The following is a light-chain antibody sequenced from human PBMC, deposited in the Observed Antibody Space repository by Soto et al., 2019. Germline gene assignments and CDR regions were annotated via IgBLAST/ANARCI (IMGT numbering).Light chain of an antibody. Sequence: QAASVSGSPGQSTTISCTGTSSDVGAYNYVSWYHQHHPGKAPELIIYDVTDRPSGVSTRFSGSKSGNTASLTISGLQAEDEGDYYCSSYTTIKTVIFGGGTKVTVL. J-gene: IGLJ2*01. CDR2: DVT. CDR3: SSYTTIKTVI. V-gene: IGLV2-14*01. CDR1: SSDVGAYNY.